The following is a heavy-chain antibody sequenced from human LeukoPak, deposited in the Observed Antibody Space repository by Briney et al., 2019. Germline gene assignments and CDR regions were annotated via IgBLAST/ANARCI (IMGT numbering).Heavy chain of an antibody. CDR2: IYTSGGT. Sequence: SETLSLTCTVSGGSITSGPDYWSWIRQPAGKGLEWIGRIYTSGGTNYNPPLKSRVTIPVDTSNNQFSLKLRSVTAADTAVYYCASFVGVTSTSGAFDIWGQGTMVTVSS. D-gene: IGHD2-21*02. CDR1: GGSITSGPDY. J-gene: IGHJ3*02. CDR3: ASFVGVTSTSGAFDI. V-gene: IGHV4-61*02.